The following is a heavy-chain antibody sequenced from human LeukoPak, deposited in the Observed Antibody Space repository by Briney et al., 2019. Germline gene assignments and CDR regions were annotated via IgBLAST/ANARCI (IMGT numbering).Heavy chain of an antibody. CDR1: GFSLSTSGMC. J-gene: IGHJ4*02. D-gene: IGHD3-22*01. CDR3: ARTELSFYDSGGIWRGSGIDY. V-gene: IGHV2-70*11. Sequence: SGPALVKPTQTLTLTCTFSGFSLSTSGMCVIWIRQPPGKALEWLARIDWDDDKYYSTSLKTRLTISKDTSKNQVVLTMTNMDPVDTATYYCARTELSFYDSGGIWRGSGIDYWGQGTLVTVSS. CDR2: IDWDDDK.